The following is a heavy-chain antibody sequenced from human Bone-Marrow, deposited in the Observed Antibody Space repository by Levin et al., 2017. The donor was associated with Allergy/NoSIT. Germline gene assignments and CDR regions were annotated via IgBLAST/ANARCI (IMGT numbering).Heavy chain of an antibody. CDR3: ARGLRGMATITGVHS. CDR2: ISSSSRHI. CDR1: GFTFLSYT. J-gene: IGHJ4*02. Sequence: GGSLRLSCAASGFTFLSYTMAWVRQAPGKGLEWVSSISSSSRHIYYADSLKGRFTISRDNAKNSLYLQMSSLRVEDTAVYYCARGLRGMATITGVHSWGQGTLVTVS. V-gene: IGHV3-21*01. D-gene: IGHD5-24*01.